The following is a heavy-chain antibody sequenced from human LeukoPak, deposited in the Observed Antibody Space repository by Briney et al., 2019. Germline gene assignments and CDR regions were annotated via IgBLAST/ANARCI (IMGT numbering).Heavy chain of an antibody. Sequence: GGSLRLSCAASGFTFTSHWMSWVRQAPGKGLEWVARMNLDGSEKYYVDSVKGRFTISRDNAKTSLYLEMNSLRAEVTAVYYCARDATYCTNGVCYTRFDYWGQGTLVTVSS. V-gene: IGHV3-7*01. D-gene: IGHD2-8*01. CDR3: ARDATYCTNGVCYTRFDY. CDR1: GFTFTSHW. CDR2: MNLDGSEK. J-gene: IGHJ4*02.